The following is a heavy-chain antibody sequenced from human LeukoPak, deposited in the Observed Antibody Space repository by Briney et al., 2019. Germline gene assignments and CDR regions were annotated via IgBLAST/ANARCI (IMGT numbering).Heavy chain of an antibody. CDR1: GGPISNYY. Sequence: SETLSLTCTVSGGPISNYYWSWIRQPPGKGLEWIGYIYYSGSTKYNPSLKSRVTMSVDTSKNQFSLKLSSVTAADTSVYYCARGGGNCSGGIRHSDHWGQGTLVTVSS. D-gene: IGHD2-15*01. CDR3: ARGGGNCSGGIRHSDH. CDR2: IYYSGST. J-gene: IGHJ4*02. V-gene: IGHV4-59*12.